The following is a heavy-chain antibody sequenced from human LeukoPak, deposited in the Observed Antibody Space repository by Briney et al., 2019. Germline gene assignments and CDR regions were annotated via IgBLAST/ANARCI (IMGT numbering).Heavy chain of an antibody. V-gene: IGHV3-73*01. CDR3: VRQATDDYGDD. CDR2: IRNKAHSYAT. CDR1: GFTFSGSG. J-gene: IGHJ4*02. Sequence: GGSLGLSCAASGFTFSGSGMHWVRQASGKGLEWVGRIRNKAHSYATAYAASVKGRFIVSRDDSKNTAYLQMNSLKTEDTAVYYCVRQATDDYGDDWGQGTLVTVSS.